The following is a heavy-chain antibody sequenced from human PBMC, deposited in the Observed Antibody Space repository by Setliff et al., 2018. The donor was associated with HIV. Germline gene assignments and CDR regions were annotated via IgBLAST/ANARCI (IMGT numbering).Heavy chain of an antibody. CDR2: IDTANANT. J-gene: IGHJ4*02. Sequence: ASVKVSCKSSGYTFSNYALHWVRQAPGQRLEWMGWIDTANANTKYSQKFQGRVTITRDTSASTAYMELSSLRSEDTAVYFCARDMQDNNSFGPNSNLGYWGQGTQVTVSS. CDR1: GYTFSNYA. D-gene: IGHD5-18*01. V-gene: IGHV1-3*04. CDR3: ARDMQDNNSFGPNSNLGY.